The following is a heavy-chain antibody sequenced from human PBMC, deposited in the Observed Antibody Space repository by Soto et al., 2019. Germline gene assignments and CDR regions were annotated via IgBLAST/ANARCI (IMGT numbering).Heavy chain of an antibody. V-gene: IGHV4-34*01. CDR1: GGSFSGYY. Sequence: PSETLSLTCAVYGGSFSGYYWSWIRQPPGKGLEWIGEINHSGSTNYNPSLKSRVTISVDTSKNQFSLKLSSVTAADTAVYYCARTRLRINDYWGQGTLVTVSS. J-gene: IGHJ4*02. D-gene: IGHD5-18*01. CDR3: ARTRLRINDY. CDR2: INHSGST.